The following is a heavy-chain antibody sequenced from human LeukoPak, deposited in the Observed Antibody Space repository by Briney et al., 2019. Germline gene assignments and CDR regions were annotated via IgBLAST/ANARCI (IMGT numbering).Heavy chain of an antibody. CDR3: ARYYDFWSGYSGAGRFDP. CDR1: GYTFTSYG. J-gene: IGHJ5*02. D-gene: IGHD3-3*01. Sequence: GASVKVSCKASGYTFTSYGISWVRQAPGQGLEWMGWINPNSGGTNYAQKFQGRVTMTRDTSISTAYMELSRLRSDDTAVYYCARYYDFWSGYSGAGRFDPWGQGTLVTVSS. CDR2: INPNSGGT. V-gene: IGHV1-2*02.